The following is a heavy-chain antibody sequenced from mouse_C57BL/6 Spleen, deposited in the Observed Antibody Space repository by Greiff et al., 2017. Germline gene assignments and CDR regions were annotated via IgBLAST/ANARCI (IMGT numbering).Heavy chain of an antibody. Sequence: HLPSSFPFLSHPSPPLSLTFSFTGYSIPSDYWNWIRKFPGNKLEYMGYISYRGSTYYNPSLKSRISLTRDTSKKQNSLQLNSVTTEDTATYYCARYKGRSYAMDYWGQGTSVTVSS. V-gene: IGHV3-8*01. CDR3: ARYKGRSYAMDY. J-gene: IGHJ4*01. CDR2: ISYRGST. CDR1: GYSIPSDY.